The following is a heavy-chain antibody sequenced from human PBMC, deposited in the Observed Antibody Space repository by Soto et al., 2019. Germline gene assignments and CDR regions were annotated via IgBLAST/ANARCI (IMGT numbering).Heavy chain of an antibody. CDR2: IYSSENT. J-gene: IGHJ6*02. V-gene: IGHV4-39*01. CDR3: ARLNGYCISTNCHGYYGMDV. Sequence: SETLSLTCTFSGGSVSSSSYSWGWIRQSPGKGLEWIGTIYSSENTYYNPSLLSRVTISVDTSKNEFSVRLSSVTAADTAVYYCARLNGYCISTNCHGYYGMDVWGQGTTVTVS. CDR1: GGSVSSSSYS. D-gene: IGHD2-2*03.